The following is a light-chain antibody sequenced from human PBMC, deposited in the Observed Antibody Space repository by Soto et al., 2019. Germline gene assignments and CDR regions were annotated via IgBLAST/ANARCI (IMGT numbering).Light chain of an antibody. V-gene: IGLV2-14*01. J-gene: IGLJ2*01. CDR3: SSYTCSSTYVV. CDR1: SSDVGGYNY. CDR2: DVS. Sequence: QSALTQPASVSGSPGQSITISCAGTSSDVGGYNYVSWYQQHPGKAPKLMIYDVSNRPSGVSNRFSGYKSGNTASLTISGLQAEDEDDYYCSSYTCSSTYVVFGGGTKLAV.